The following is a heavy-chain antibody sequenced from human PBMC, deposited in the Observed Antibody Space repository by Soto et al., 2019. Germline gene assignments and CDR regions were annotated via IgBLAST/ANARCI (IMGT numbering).Heavy chain of an antibody. Sequence: ASVKVSCKGCAYRLTESCIHCVRQLPGKGLEWIGGYDPEDGETIYAQKFQGRVTMPEETSTDTAYMEMSSLRSEDTAVYYCATFRIAVPGSFDCCGQGTLLTVCS. CDR3: ATFRIAVPGSFDC. V-gene: IGHV1-24*01. D-gene: IGHD6-19*01. J-gene: IGHJ4*02. CDR1: AYRLTESC. CDR2: YDPEDGET.